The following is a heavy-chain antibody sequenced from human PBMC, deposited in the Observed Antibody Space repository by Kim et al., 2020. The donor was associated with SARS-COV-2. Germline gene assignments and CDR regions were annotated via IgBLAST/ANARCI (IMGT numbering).Heavy chain of an antibody. J-gene: IGHJ4*02. CDR3: ARQIRASIRQLLGLFDY. V-gene: IGHV4-39*01. D-gene: IGHD2-2*01. Sequence: LKSRVTISVDTSKNQFSLKLSSVTAADTAVYYCARQIRASIRQLLGLFDYWGQGTLVTVSS.